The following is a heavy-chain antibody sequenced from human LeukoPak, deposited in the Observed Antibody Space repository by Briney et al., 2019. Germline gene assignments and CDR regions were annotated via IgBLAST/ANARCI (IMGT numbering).Heavy chain of an antibody. V-gene: IGHV4-34*01. D-gene: IGHD3-22*01. CDR2: INHSGST. J-gene: IGHJ4*02. CDR1: GGSFSGYY. Sequence: SETLSLTCAVYGGSFSGYYWSWIRQPPGKGLEWIGEINHSGSTNYNPSLKSRVTISVDTSKNQFSLKLSSVTAADTAVYYCARGGRGIPSELYDSSGYYDYWGQETLVTVSS. CDR3: ARGGRGIPSELYDSSGYYDY.